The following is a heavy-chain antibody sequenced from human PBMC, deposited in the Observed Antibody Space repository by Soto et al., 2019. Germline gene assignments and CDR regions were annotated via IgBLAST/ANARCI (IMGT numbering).Heavy chain of an antibody. Sequence: ASVKVSCKASGYTFTSYYMHWVRQAPGQGLEWMGIINPSGGSTSYAQKFKGRVTMTRDTSTSTVYMELSSLRSEDTAVYYCERGMAYCGGDCYTDAFDIWGQGTMVTVS. V-gene: IGHV1-46*01. CDR3: ERGMAYCGGDCYTDAFDI. D-gene: IGHD2-21*02. J-gene: IGHJ3*02. CDR1: GYTFTSYY. CDR2: INPSGGST.